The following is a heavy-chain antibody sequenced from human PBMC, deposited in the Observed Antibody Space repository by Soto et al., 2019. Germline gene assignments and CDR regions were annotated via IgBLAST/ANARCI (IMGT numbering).Heavy chain of an antibody. CDR3: ARDKGYSSGWYPL. Sequence: EVQLVESGGGLVQPGGSLRLSCPASGFPGISNYMSWFRQAPGKGLGWVPVIYSGGSTYYADSVKGRFTISRDNSKNTLYLQMNSLRAEDTAVYYCARDKGYSSGWYPLWGQGTLVTVSS. J-gene: IGHJ4*02. CDR1: GFPGISNY. V-gene: IGHV3-66*01. CDR2: IYSGGST. D-gene: IGHD6-19*01.